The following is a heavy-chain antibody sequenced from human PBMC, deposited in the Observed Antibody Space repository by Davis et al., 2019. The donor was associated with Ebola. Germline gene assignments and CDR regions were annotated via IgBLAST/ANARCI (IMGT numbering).Heavy chain of an antibody. J-gene: IGHJ4*02. CDR3: AKDPYSGSSG. V-gene: IGHV1-2*06. D-gene: IGHD6-6*01. Sequence: ASVKVSCKASGYTFTGYYMHWVRQAPGQGLEWMGRINPNSGGTNYAQKFQGRVTMTRDTSISTAYMELSRLKFDDTAVYYCAKDPYSGSSGWGQGTLVTVSS. CDR2: INPNSGGT. CDR1: GYTFTGYY.